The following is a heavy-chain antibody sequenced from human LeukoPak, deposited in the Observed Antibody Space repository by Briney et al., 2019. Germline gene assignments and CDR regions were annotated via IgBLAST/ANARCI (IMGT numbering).Heavy chain of an antibody. J-gene: IGHJ4*02. CDR3: AKDRSSSWYNDLARYFDY. V-gene: IGHV3-23*01. CDR1: GFTFSSYA. Sequence: SGGSLRLSCAASGFTFSSYAMSWVRQAPGKGLEWVSAISGSGGSTYYADSVKGRFTISRDNSKNTLYLQMNSLRAEDTAVYYCAKDRSSSWYNDLARYFDYWGQGTLVTVSS. D-gene: IGHD6-13*01. CDR2: ISGSGGST.